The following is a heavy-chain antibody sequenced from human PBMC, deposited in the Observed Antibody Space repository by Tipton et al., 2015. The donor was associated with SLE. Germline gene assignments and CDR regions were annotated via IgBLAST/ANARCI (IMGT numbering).Heavy chain of an antibody. CDR3: ARVRHGYSNDAFDI. Sequence: TLSLTCTVSGGSIRSYYWSWIRQPPGKGLEWVGYIYYSGSTNYNPSLKSRVTISVDTSKNQFSLKLSSVTAADTAVYSCARVRHGYSNDAFDIWGQVTMVTVSS. CDR2: IYYSGST. D-gene: IGHD5-24*01. CDR1: GGSIRSYY. J-gene: IGHJ3*02. V-gene: IGHV4-59*01.